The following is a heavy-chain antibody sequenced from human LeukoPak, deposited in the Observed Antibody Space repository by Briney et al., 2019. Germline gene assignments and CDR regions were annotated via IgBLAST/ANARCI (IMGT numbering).Heavy chain of an antibody. J-gene: IGHJ4*02. CDR2: INAYNGDT. D-gene: IGHD3-10*01. CDR3: ARDGSGTWNDY. CDR1: GYSFRSYG. Sequence: GASVKVSCKASGYSFRSYGFSWVRQAPGQGLEWMVWINAYNGDTNYAQKLRGRVTVTTDTSASTAYMELRSLRSDDTAVYYSARDGSGTWNDYWGQGTLVTVSS. V-gene: IGHV1-18*01.